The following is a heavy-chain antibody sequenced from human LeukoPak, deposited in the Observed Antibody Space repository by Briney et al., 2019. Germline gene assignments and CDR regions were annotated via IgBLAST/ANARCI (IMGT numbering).Heavy chain of an antibody. Sequence: ASVKVSCKASGYTFTSYYIHWVRQAPGIGLEWMGVIDPSGGSTTYAQRFQGRVTMTRDTSSSTVYMELSSLRSEDTAVYYCARYYYFDYWGQGTRVTVSS. CDR1: GYTFTSYY. J-gene: IGHJ4*02. CDR3: ARYYYFDY. V-gene: IGHV1-46*01. CDR2: IDPSGGST.